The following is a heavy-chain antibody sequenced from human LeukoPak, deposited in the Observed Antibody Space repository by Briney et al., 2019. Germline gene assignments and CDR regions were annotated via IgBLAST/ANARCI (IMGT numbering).Heavy chain of an antibody. D-gene: IGHD1-26*01. J-gene: IGHJ3*02. V-gene: IGHV1-69*04. CDR3: ARDRFGIVGATGAFDI. CDR1: GGTFSSYA. Sequence: SVKVSCKASGGTFSSYAISWVRQAPGQGLEWMGRIIPILGIANYAQKFQGRVTITADESTSTAYMELSSLRSEDTAVYYCARDRFGIVGATGAFDIWGQGTMVTVSS. CDR2: IIPILGIA.